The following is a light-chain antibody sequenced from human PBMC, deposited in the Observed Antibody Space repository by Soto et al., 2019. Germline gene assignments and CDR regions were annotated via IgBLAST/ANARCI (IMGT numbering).Light chain of an antibody. Sequence: QSALTQPPSASGSPGQSVTIPCTGTSRDVGSYNFVSWHQQHPGKAPKVMIYGVSQRPSGVPDRCSGSKSGNTASLSVSGLEAEDESDYYCSSYAGRSVVFGAGTKLTVL. V-gene: IGLV2-8*01. CDR2: GVS. CDR1: SRDVGSYNF. J-gene: IGLJ2*01. CDR3: SSYAGRSVV.